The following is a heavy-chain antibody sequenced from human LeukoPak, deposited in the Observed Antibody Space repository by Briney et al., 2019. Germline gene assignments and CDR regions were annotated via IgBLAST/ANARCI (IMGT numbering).Heavy chain of an antibody. D-gene: IGHD6-13*01. CDR1: GGSISSGGYY. CDR2: IYHSGST. CDR3: ARPLLDSSSWYFDAFDI. Sequence: SETLSLTCTVSGGSISSGGYYWSWIRQPPGKGLEWIGYIYHSGSTYYNPSLKSRVTISVDRSKNQFSLKLSSVTAADTAVYYCARPLLDSSSWYFDAFDIWGQGTMVTVSS. J-gene: IGHJ3*02. V-gene: IGHV4-30-2*01.